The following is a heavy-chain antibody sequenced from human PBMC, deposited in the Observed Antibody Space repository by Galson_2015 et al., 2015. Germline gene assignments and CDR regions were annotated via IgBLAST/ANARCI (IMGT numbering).Heavy chain of an antibody. CDR3: AKDQGDIVVVVAASYYYYGMDV. V-gene: IGHV3-30*18. CDR1: GFTFSSYG. CDR2: ISYDGSNK. D-gene: IGHD2-15*01. J-gene: IGHJ6*02. Sequence: SLRLSCAASGFTFSSYGMHWVRQAPGKGLEWMAVISYDGSNKYYADSVKGRFTISRDNSKNTLYLQMNSLRAEDTAVYYCAKDQGDIVVVVAASYYYYGMDVWGQGTTVTVSS.